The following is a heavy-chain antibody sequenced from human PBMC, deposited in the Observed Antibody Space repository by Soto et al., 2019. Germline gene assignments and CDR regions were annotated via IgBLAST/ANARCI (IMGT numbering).Heavy chain of an antibody. Sequence: GSLRLSCAASGFTLSSYAMSWVRQAPGKGLEWVSAISGSGGSTYYADSVKGRFTISRDNSKNTLYLQMNSLRAEDTAVYYCAKGRAARGLSLFDYWGQGTLVTVSS. CDR2: ISGSGGST. V-gene: IGHV3-23*01. D-gene: IGHD6-6*01. J-gene: IGHJ4*02. CDR1: GFTLSSYA. CDR3: AKGRAARGLSLFDY.